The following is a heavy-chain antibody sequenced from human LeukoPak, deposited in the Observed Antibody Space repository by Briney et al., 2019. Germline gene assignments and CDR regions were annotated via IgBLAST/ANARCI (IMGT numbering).Heavy chain of an antibody. CDR3: AKAGRTYYYDSSGYWLDY. CDR2: INTDGTVT. D-gene: IGHD3-22*01. Sequence: TGGSLRLSCAASGFTLSSYWMHWVRQVPGKGLVWVSHINTDGTVTHYADSVKGRFTISRDNSKNTLYLQMNSLRAEDTAVYYCAKAGRTYYYDSSGYWLDYWGQGTLVTVSS. CDR1: GFTLSSYW. J-gene: IGHJ4*02. V-gene: IGHV3-74*01.